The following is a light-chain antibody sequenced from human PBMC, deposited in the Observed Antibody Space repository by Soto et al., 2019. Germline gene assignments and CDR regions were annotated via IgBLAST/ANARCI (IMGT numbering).Light chain of an antibody. CDR1: SSDVGGYNY. CDR2: DVS. J-gene: IGLJ2*01. V-gene: IGLV2-11*01. Sequence: SVLTQPRSVSGSPGQAVTTSCTGTSSDVGGYNYVSWDQQQPRKTPKLVIYDVSKRPSGVPDRFSGSKSGNTASLTISGLQAEDDADYYCCSYAGSYAVVFGGGTKVTVL. CDR3: CSYAGSYAVV.